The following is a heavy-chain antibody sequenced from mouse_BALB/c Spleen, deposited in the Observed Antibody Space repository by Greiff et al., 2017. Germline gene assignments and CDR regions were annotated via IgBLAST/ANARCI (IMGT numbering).Heavy chain of an antibody. V-gene: IGHV1-87*01. D-gene: IGHD1-1*01. Sequence: QVQLKQSGAELARPGASVKLSCKASGYTFTSYWMQWVKQRPGQGLEWIGAIYPGDGDTRYTQKFKGKATLTADKSSSTAYMQLSSLASEDSAVYYCARSSTVREYYFDYWGQGTTLTVSS. CDR1: GYTFTSYW. J-gene: IGHJ2*01. CDR2: IYPGDGDT. CDR3: ARSSTVREYYFDY.